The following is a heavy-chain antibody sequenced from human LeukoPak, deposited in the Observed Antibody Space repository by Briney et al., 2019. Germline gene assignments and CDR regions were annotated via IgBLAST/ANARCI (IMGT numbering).Heavy chain of an antibody. CDR1: GGSISSGSYY. J-gene: IGHJ5*02. Sequence: SETLSLTCTVSGGSISSGSYYWSWIRQPAGKGLEWIGRIYTSGSTNYNPSLKSRVTISVDTSKNQFSLKLSSVTAADTAMYYCAREAFWSGYHWGQGTLVTVSS. D-gene: IGHD3-3*01. CDR2: IYTSGST. V-gene: IGHV4-61*02. CDR3: AREAFWSGYH.